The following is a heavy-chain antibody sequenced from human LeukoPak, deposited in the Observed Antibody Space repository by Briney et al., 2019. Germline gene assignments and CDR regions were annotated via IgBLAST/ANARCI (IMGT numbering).Heavy chain of an antibody. V-gene: IGHV3-30-3*01. J-gene: IGHJ4*02. CDR1: GFTFSSYA. D-gene: IGHD3-3*01. CDR2: ISYDGSNK. CDR3: ARDSTRVVIPYYFDY. Sequence: GGSLRLSCAASGFTFSSYAMHWVRQAPGKGLEWVAVISYDGSNKYYAHSVKGRFTISRDNSKNTLYLQMNSLRAEDTAVYYCARDSTRVVIPYYFDYWGQGTLVTVSS.